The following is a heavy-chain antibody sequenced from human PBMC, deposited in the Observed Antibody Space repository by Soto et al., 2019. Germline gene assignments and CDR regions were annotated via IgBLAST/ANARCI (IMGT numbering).Heavy chain of an antibody. Sequence: SETLSLTCTVSGRPVDSGGYYWTWIRQPPGRGLEWIGYIYHIGSPYYNPSLENRVTISLDTAKNQFSLNLTSVTAADTAIYYCVRDRALDSSGHWFDTWGQGTLVTVS. CDR1: GRPVDSGGYY. CDR2: IYHIGSP. V-gene: IGHV4-31*03. CDR3: VRDRALDSSGHWFDT. D-gene: IGHD3-22*01. J-gene: IGHJ5*02.